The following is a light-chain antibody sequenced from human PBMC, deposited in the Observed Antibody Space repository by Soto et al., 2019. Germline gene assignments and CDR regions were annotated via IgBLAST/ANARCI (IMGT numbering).Light chain of an antibody. CDR3: QQRINWPLT. Sequence: EIVLTQSPATLSLSPGERATLSCRASQSISSHLAWYQQKPGQAPRLPIYGASNRATGIPARFSGSGSGTDFTLTISRLEPEDFAFYYCQQRINWPLTFGGGTKVEIK. V-gene: IGKV3-11*01. J-gene: IGKJ4*01. CDR2: GAS. CDR1: QSISSH.